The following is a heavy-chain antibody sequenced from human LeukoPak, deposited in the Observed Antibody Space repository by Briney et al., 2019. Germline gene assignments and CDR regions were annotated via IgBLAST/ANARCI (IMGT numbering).Heavy chain of an antibody. CDR1: GGTFSSYT. D-gene: IGHD3-22*01. J-gene: IGHJ4*02. V-gene: IGHV1-69*02. CDR2: IIPILGIA. CDR3: ARYVYYDSSGYPNYYFDY. Sequence: ASVKVSCKASGGTFSSYTISWVRQAPGQGLEWMGRIIPILGIANYAQEFQGRVTITADKSTSTAYMELSSLRSEDTAVYYCARYVYYDSSGYPNYYFDYWGQGTLVTVSS.